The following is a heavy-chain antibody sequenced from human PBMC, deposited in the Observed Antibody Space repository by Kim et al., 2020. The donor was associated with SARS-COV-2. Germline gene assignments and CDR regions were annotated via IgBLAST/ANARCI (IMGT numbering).Heavy chain of an antibody. Sequence: SETLSLTCDVSGASISSGSYSWSWIRQPQGQGLEWIASIYQSGGTYYNPSLKSRATISVDRSKNQFSLTLTSVTAADMAVYYCTRGPYSDYFDYWGQGT. CDR2: IYQSGGT. CDR1: GASISSGSYS. D-gene: IGHD4-4*01. J-gene: IGHJ4*02. V-gene: IGHV4-30-2*01. CDR3: TRGPYSDYFDY.